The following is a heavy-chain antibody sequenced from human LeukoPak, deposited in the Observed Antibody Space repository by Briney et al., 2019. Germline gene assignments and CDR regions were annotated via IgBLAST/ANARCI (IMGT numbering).Heavy chain of an antibody. V-gene: IGHV3-21*01. J-gene: IGHJ4*02. Sequence: GGSLRLSCAASGFTFSTYSMNWVRQAPGKGLEWVSSISSSSTDIYYGDSVKGRFAISRDNAKNSLYLQMNSLRTEDTAVYYCARDHYGGNSFDYWGQGTLVTVSS. D-gene: IGHD4-23*01. CDR2: ISSSSTDI. CDR1: GFTFSTYS. CDR3: ARDHYGGNSFDY.